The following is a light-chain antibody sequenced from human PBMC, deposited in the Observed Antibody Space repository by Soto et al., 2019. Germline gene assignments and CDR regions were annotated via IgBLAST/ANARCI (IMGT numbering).Light chain of an antibody. J-gene: IGLJ2*01. Sequence: SYELTQPPSVSVAPGQTARITCGGNNIGSKSVHWYQQKPGQAPVLVVYDDSDRPSGIPARFSGSNSGNTATLTISRVEAGDEADYYCQVWDSGTDHAVFGGGTKVTVL. CDR2: DDS. CDR1: NIGSKS. V-gene: IGLV3-21*02. CDR3: QVWDSGTDHAV.